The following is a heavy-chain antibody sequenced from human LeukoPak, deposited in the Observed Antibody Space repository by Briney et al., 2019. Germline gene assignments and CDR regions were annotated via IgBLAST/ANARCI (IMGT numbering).Heavy chain of an antibody. CDR1: GFTCRDYY. V-gene: IGHV3-11*04. J-gene: IGHJ5*02. Sequence: GRSLRLSCAASGFTCRDYYMSWIRQAPGKALEWVSYISSSGSDIYYSDSVKGRFTISRDNAKNSLYLQMNSLRVEDTAIYFCARDRDSSGLYGGADLWGQGVLVTVSA. D-gene: IGHD6-19*01. CDR3: ARDRDSSGLYGGADL. CDR2: ISSSGSDI.